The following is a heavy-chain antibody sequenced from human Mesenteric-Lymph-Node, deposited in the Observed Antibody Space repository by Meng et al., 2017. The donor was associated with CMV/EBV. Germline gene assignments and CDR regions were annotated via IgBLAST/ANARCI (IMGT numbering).Heavy chain of an antibody. Sequence: GESLKISCAASGFTFSIYEMNWVRQAPGKGLEWVSFISNSGSTIYYADSVKGRFTISRDNAKNSLYLQMNSLRAEDTAVYYCAELRSSVFDIWGQGTMVTVSS. CDR3: AELRSSVFDI. CDR1: GFTFSIYE. J-gene: IGHJ3*02. V-gene: IGHV3-48*03. D-gene: IGHD3-16*01. CDR2: ISNSGSTI.